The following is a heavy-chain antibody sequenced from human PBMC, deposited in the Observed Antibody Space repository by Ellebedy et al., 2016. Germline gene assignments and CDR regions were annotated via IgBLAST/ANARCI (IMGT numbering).Heavy chain of an antibody. J-gene: IGHJ4*02. Sequence: SVKVSCXASGGTFSSDAISWVRQAPGQGLEWMGGIIPVFGVPYYAQSFQGRVTITADESTSTGYMELSSLTSEDTAVYYCATERGTAVANPDSWGQGTLVIVSS. CDR2: IIPVFGVP. CDR1: GGTFSSDA. D-gene: IGHD6-19*01. V-gene: IGHV1-69*13. CDR3: ATERGTAVANPDS.